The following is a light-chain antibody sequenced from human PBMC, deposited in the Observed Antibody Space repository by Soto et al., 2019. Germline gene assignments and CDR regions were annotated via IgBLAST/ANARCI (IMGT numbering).Light chain of an antibody. CDR2: ATS. Sequence: EIVLTQSPATLSLSPGERATLSCRASQSVGSYLAWYQQKPGQAPRLLIYATSNRATGIPGRFSGSGSGTDFTLTISSLEPEDFAVYYCHQRQYWPPITFGQGTRLEIK. V-gene: IGKV3-11*01. J-gene: IGKJ5*01. CDR1: QSVGSY. CDR3: HQRQYWPPIT.